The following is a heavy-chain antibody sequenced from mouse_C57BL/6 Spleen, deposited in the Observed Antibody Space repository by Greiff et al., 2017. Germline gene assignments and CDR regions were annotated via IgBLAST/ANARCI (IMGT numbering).Heavy chain of an antibody. CDR3: AKDGVYYYGSSPGYFDY. J-gene: IGHJ2*01. V-gene: IGHV1-82*01. Sequence: QLQQSGPELVKPGASVKISCKASGYAFSSSWMNWVKQRPGKGLEWIGRIYPGDGDTNYNGKFKGKATLTADKSSSTAYMQLSSLTSEDSAVYFCAKDGVYYYGSSPGYFDYWGQGTTLTVSS. CDR2: IYPGDGDT. CDR1: GYAFSSSW. D-gene: IGHD1-1*01.